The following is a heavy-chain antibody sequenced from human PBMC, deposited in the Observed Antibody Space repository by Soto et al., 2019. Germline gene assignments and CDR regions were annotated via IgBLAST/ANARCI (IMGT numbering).Heavy chain of an antibody. CDR2: INPNSGGT. V-gene: IGHV1-2*04. J-gene: IGHJ6*02. CDR1: GYTFTGYY. CDR3: ARALSTSSSWYKYYYYYGMDV. Sequence: GASVKVSCKASGYTFTGYYMHWVRQAPGQGLEWMGWINPNSGGTNYAQKFQGWVTMTRDTSISTAYMELSRLRSDDTAVYYCARALSTSSSWYKYYYYYGMDVWGQGTTVTVSS. D-gene: IGHD6-13*01.